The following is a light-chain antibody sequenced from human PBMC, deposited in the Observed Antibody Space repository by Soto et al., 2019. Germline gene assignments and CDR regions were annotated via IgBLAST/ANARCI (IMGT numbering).Light chain of an antibody. J-gene: IGKJ1*01. CDR1: ESINSW. CDR2: RAA. CDR3: QQYHIYST. V-gene: IGKV1-5*03. Sequence: DIQMTQSPSTLSASVGDRVTITCRASESINSWLAWFQQKPGKAPKLLISRAATLESGVPSRFSGSGSGTEFTLTISSLQPDDFATYHFQQYHIYSTFGQGTKVEIK.